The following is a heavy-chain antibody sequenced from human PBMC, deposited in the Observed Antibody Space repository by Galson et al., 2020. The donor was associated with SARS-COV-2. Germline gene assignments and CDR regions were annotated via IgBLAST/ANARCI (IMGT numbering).Heavy chain of an antibody. CDR2: TYWDADD. J-gene: IGHJ3*01. V-gene: IGHV2-5*02. D-gene: IGHD2-21*01. CDR1: GTSPTTTSAR. CDR3: AHRRSDSDEGGDDGDFYFSAFDV. Sequence: GPTLSTLPQPLTLTCTVSGTSPTTTSARGGWIRQPPGKALEWPPITYWDADDRYRPPQTSPRTITTDTSKNQVLLTMTNMDPVDTATYSCAHRRSDSDEGGDDGDFYFSAFDVWGQGTMVTVSS.